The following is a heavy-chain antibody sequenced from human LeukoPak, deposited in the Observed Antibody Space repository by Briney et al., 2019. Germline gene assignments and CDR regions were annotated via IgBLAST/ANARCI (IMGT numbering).Heavy chain of an antibody. D-gene: IGHD6-13*01. J-gene: IGHJ4*02. Sequence: SETLSLTCAVYGGSFSGYYWSWIRQPPGKGLEWIGEINHSGSTNYNPPLKSRVTISVDTSKNQFSLKLSSVTAADTAVYYCASRYSSSWYAGDYWGQGTLVTVSS. CDR3: ASRYSSSWYAGDY. CDR1: GGSFSGYY. CDR2: INHSGST. V-gene: IGHV4-34*01.